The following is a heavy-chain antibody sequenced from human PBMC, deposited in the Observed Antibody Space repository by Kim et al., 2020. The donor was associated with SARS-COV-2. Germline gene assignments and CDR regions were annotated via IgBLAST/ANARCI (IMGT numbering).Heavy chain of an antibody. Sequence: ATGRFTISRDNSRNTLYLQMNSLRPEDTAVYFCAKDSSRFTSGSQYFFDYWGRGTLVIVPS. CDR3: AKDSSRFTSGSQYFFDY. J-gene: IGHJ4*02. V-gene: IGHV3-30*02. D-gene: IGHD5-18*01.